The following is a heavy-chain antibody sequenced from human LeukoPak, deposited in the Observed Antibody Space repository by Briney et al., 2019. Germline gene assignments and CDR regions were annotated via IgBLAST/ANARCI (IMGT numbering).Heavy chain of an antibody. J-gene: IGHJ5*02. Sequence: GRSLRLSCAASGFTFSIYGMHWVRQAPDKGLEWVAVISYDGSNKYYADSVKGRFTISRDNSKNTLYLQMNSLSAEDTAVYYCAKDPGGTVTTGWFDPWGQGTLVTVSS. CDR3: AKDPGGTVTTGWFDP. CDR1: GFTFSIYG. CDR2: ISYDGSNK. V-gene: IGHV3-30*18. D-gene: IGHD4-17*01.